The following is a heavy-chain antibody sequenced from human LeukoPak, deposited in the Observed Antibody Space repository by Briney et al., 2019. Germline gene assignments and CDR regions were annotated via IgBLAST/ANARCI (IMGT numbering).Heavy chain of an antibody. V-gene: IGHV1-18*01. J-gene: IGHJ4*02. D-gene: IGHD6-13*01. CDR2: IIAYNGNT. Sequence: GASVKVSCKASGYSFTTYGFSWMRQAPGQGLEWMGIIAYNGNTYYAENLQGRVTMTTDSSTNTAYMELGNLRSDDTAVYYCARYSSSWYFYDYWGQGTLVTVSS. CDR1: GYSFTTYG. CDR3: ARYSSSWYFYDY.